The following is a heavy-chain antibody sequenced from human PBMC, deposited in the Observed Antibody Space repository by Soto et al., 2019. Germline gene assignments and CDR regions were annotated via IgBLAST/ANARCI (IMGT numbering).Heavy chain of an antibody. J-gene: IGHJ4*02. V-gene: IGHV3-30-3*01. CDR1: GFTFSSYA. Sequence: QVQLVESGGGVVQPGRSLRLSCAASGFTFSSYAMHWVRQAPGKGLEWVAVISYDGSNKYYADSVKGRFTISRDNSKHTLYLQMNSLSAEDTAVYYCAREGMDYYDSSGLWDYWGQGTLVTVSS. CDR2: ISYDGSNK. D-gene: IGHD3-22*01. CDR3: AREGMDYYDSSGLWDY.